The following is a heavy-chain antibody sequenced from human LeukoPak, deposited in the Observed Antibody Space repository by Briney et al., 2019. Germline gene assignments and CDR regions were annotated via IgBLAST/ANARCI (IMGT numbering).Heavy chain of an antibody. D-gene: IGHD5-24*01. CDR2: ISSSSSYI. J-gene: IGHJ4*02. CDR1: GFTFSSYS. Sequence: PGGSLRLSCAASGFTFSSYSMNWVRQAPGKGLEWVSSISSSSSYIYYADSVKGRFTISRDNAKNSLYLQMNSLRAEDTAVYYCARETRDGYNYFGYWGQGTLVTVSS. CDR3: ARETRDGYNYFGY. V-gene: IGHV3-21*01.